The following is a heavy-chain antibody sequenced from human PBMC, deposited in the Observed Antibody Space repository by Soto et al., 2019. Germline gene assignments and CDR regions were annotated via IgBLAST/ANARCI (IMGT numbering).Heavy chain of an antibody. CDR1: GFTFSNYW. V-gene: IGHV3-74*03. D-gene: IGHD3-16*01. J-gene: IGHJ6*02. CDR2: INTDASST. CDR3: ARPVSAISVAYRARFQRYYAMDV. Sequence: GGSLRLSCVASGFTFSNYWMHWVRQVPGKGLVWVSRINTDASSTTYGDSVKGRFTISRDNAKNTLYLQMNSLKVEDTGVYYCARPVSAISVAYRARFQRYYAMDVWGRGTTVTVSS.